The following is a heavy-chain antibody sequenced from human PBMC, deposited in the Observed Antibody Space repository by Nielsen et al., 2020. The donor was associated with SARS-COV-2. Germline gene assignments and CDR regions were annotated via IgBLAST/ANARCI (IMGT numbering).Heavy chain of an antibody. D-gene: IGHD3-22*01. V-gene: IGHV3-23*01. CDR3: ANIYYDSSEVD. Sequence: GESLKISCAASGFTFSSYAMSWVRQAPGKGLEWVSAISGSGGSTYYADSVKGRFTISRDNSKNTLYLQMNSLRAEDTAVYYCANIYYDSSEVDWGQGTLVTVSS. CDR1: GFTFSSYA. J-gene: IGHJ4*02. CDR2: ISGSGGST.